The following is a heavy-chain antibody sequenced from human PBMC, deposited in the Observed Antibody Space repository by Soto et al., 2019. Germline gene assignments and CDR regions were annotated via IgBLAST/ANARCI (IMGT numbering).Heavy chain of an antibody. CDR3: ARGAADTAMVDS. Sequence: PSETLSLTCTVSGGSIRSYYWTWIRQPPGKGLEWLGYIFYSGSTFYNPSLRSRVTISIHTSKSQFSLQLTSVTAADTAVYYCARGAADTAMVDSWGQGTLVTVSS. J-gene: IGHJ4*02. V-gene: IGHV4-59*01. D-gene: IGHD5-18*01. CDR1: GGSIRSYY. CDR2: IFYSGST.